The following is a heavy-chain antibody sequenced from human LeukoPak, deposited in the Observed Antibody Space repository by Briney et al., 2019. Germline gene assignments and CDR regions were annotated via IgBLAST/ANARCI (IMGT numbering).Heavy chain of an antibody. Sequence: ASVKVSCKASGYTFTSYYMHWVAQAPGQGLEWMGIINPSGGSTSYAQKFQGRVTMTRDTSTSTVYMELSSLRSEDTAVYYCASEISYGGISGYWGQGTLVTVSS. J-gene: IGHJ4*02. CDR1: GYTFTSYY. V-gene: IGHV1-46*01. CDR2: INPSGGST. D-gene: IGHD4-23*01. CDR3: ASEISYGGISGY.